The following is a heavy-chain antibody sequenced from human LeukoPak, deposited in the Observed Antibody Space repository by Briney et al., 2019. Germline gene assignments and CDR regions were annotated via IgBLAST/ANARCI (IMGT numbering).Heavy chain of an antibody. CDR3: ARFSGSYAPNHFDY. V-gene: IGHV4-34*01. CDR2: INHSGST. Sequence: SETLSLTCAVYGGSFSGYYWSWIRQPPGKVLEWIGEINHSGSTNYNPSLKSRVTISVDTSKNQFSLKLSSVTAADTAVYYCARFSGSYAPNHFDYWGQGTLVTVSS. J-gene: IGHJ4*02. D-gene: IGHD1-26*01. CDR1: GGSFSGYY.